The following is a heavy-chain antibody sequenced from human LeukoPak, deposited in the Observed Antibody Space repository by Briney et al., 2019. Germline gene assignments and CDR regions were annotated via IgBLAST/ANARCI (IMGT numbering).Heavy chain of an antibody. Sequence: GGSLRLSCAASGFTFSSYSMNWVRQAPGKGLEWVSSISSSSSYIYYADSVKGRFTISRDNAKNSLYLQMNSLRAEDTAVYYCARGWDIGLVVYAYMDGWGKGTTVTVSS. D-gene: IGHD2-8*02. J-gene: IGHJ6*03. CDR2: ISSSSSYI. V-gene: IGHV3-21*01. CDR1: GFTFSSYS. CDR3: ARGWDIGLVVYAYMDG.